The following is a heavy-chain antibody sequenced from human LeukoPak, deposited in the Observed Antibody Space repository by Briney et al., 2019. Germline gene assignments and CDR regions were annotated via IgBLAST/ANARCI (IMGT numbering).Heavy chain of an antibody. CDR3: ARDTRRYSSGWSSYYFDY. V-gene: IGHV4-61*02. CDR2: IYTSGST. D-gene: IGHD6-19*01. J-gene: IGHJ4*02. Sequence: SQTLSLTCTVSGGSISSGSYYWSWIRQPAGKGLEWIGRIYTSGSTNYNPSLKSRVTISVDTSKNQFSLKLSSVTAADTAVYYCARDTRRYSSGWSSYYFDYWGQGTLVTVSS. CDR1: GGSISSGSYY.